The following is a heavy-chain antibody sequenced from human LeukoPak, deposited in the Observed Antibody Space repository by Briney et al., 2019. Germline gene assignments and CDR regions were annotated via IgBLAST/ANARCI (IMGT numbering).Heavy chain of an antibody. CDR1: GFTFSSYG. Sequence: GGSLRLSCAASGFTFSSYGMHWVRQAPGKGLEWVAFIRYDGSNKYYADSVKGRFTISRDNSKNTLYLQMNSLRAEDTAVYYCASSLLGSSGWPESEYFHHWGQGTLVIVSS. V-gene: IGHV3-30*02. CDR2: IRYDGSNK. D-gene: IGHD6-19*01. J-gene: IGHJ1*01. CDR3: ASSLLGSSGWPESEYFHH.